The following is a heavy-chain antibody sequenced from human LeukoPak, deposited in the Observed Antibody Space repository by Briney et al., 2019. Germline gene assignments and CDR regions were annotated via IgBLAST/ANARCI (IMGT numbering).Heavy chain of an antibody. CDR2: ISGSGGST. V-gene: IGHV3-23*01. Sequence: GRSLRLSCAASGFTFSSYAMSWVRQAPGKGLEWVSAISGSGGSTYYADSVKGRFTISRDNSKNTLYLQMNSPRAEDTAVYYCAKGTMIVDKLGYFQHWGQGTLVTVSS. CDR3: AKGTMIVDKLGYFQH. CDR1: GFTFSSYA. D-gene: IGHD3-22*01. J-gene: IGHJ1*01.